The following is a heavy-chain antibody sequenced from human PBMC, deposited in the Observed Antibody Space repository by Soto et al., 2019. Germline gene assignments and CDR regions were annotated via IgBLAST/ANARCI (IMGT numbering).Heavy chain of an antibody. CDR1: GFAFISYA. J-gene: IGHJ5*02. V-gene: IGHV3-23*01. CDR2: ISGSGGTT. Sequence: GGSLRLSCAASGFAFISYAMSWVRQSPGKGLEWVSVISGSGGTTYYAESVKGRFTISRDNSKNTLYLQMNSLRAEDTAVYHCARNRDDHVVNWFEPWGQGTLVTVSS. CDR3: ARNRDDHVVNWFEP. D-gene: IGHD3-16*01.